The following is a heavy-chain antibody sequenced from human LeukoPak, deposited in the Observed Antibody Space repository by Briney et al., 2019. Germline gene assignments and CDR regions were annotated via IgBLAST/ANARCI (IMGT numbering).Heavy chain of an antibody. CDR2: ISAYNGNT. J-gene: IGHJ6*03. CDR1: GYTFTSYG. V-gene: IGHV1-18*01. CDR3: ARQRRGFYSSSWIYYYYYYMDV. D-gene: IGHD6-13*01. Sequence: ASVKVSCKASGYTFTSYGISWVRQAPGQGLEWMGWISAYNGNTNYAQKLQGRVTMTTDTSTSTAYMELRSLRSDDTAVYYCARQRRGFYSSSWIYYYYYYMDVWGKGTTVTISS.